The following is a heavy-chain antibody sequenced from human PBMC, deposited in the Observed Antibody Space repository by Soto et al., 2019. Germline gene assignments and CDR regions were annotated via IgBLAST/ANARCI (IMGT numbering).Heavy chain of an antibody. CDR3: ARGKKGSLQLWSSYYDYGMDV. D-gene: IGHD5-18*01. V-gene: IGHV1-69*13. Sequence: GASVKVSCKASGCTFSSYAISWVRQAPGQGLEWMGGIIPIFGTANYAQKFQGRVTITADESTSTAYMELSSLRSEDTAVYYCARGKKGSLQLWSSYYDYGMDVWGQGTTVTVSS. CDR1: GCTFSSYA. CDR2: IIPIFGTA. J-gene: IGHJ6*02.